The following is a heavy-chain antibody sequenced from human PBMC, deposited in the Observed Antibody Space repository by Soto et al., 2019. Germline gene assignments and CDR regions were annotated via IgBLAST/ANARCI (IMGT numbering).Heavy chain of an antibody. CDR2: IIPIFGTA. CDR1: GGTFSSYA. D-gene: IGHD6-19*01. J-gene: IGHJ6*02. V-gene: IGHV1-69*06. CDR3: ARASDRIAVAGTPRDYYYYYGMDA. Sequence: GASVKVSCKASGGTFSSYAISWVRQAPGQGLEWMGGIIPIFGTANYAQKFQGRVTITADKSTSTAYMELSSLRSEDTAVYYCARASDRIAVAGTPRDYYYYYGMDAWGQGTTVTVSS.